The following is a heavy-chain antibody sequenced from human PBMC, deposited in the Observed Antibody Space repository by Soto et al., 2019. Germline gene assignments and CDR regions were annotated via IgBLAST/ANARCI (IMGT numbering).Heavy chain of an antibody. D-gene: IGHD6-25*01. CDR1: GFTFSSYS. CDR3: ARMGSQRYYYYGMDV. CDR2: ISSSSSYI. Sequence: GGSLGLSCAASGFTFSSYSMNWVRQAPGKGLEWVSSISSSSSYIYYADSVKGRFTISRDNAKNSLYLQMNSLRAEDTAVYYCARMGSQRYYYYGMDVWGQGTTVTVSS. J-gene: IGHJ6*02. V-gene: IGHV3-21*01.